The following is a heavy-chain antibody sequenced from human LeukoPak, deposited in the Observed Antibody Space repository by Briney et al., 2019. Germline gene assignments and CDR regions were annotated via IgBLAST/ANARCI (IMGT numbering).Heavy chain of an antibody. J-gene: IGHJ4*02. CDR2: IYDSGST. CDR1: GGSISSSSCD. Sequence: SETLSLTCTVSGGSISSSSCDWGWIRQPPGKGLEGIGSIYDSGSTYYNPSLKSRGTISVDTAKNQWCRKVSAVTAADTAVYYCARHDDYVWGRYRLGYFAYWGQGTLVTVSS. D-gene: IGHD3-16*02. CDR3: ARHDDYVWGRYRLGYFAY. V-gene: IGHV4-39*01.